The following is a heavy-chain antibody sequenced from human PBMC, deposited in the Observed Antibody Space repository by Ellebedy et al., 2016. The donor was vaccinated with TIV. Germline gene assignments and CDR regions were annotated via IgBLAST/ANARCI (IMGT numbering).Heavy chain of an antibody. D-gene: IGHD1-26*01. CDR2: ITPSGGST. CDR1: GYTFTSYY. Sequence: ASVKVSCKASGYTFTSYYIHWVRQAPGQGLEWMGIITPSGGSTSYAQKFQGRVTMTRDTSTSTVYMELSSLRFEDTAVYYCARDLFTSEEPFDYWGQGTLVTVSS. J-gene: IGHJ4*02. V-gene: IGHV1-46*01. CDR3: ARDLFTSEEPFDY.